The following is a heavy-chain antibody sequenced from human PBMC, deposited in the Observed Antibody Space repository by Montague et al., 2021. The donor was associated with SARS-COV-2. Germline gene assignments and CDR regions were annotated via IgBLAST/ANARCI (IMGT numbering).Heavy chain of an antibody. CDR2: IHYSGIT. J-gene: IGHJ4*02. V-gene: IGHV4-39*01. D-gene: IGHD2-2*01. Sequence: SETLSLTCTVSGDSISSGYFYWGWIRQPPGKGLEWVGTIHYSGITYYNPSLKSRVTISVDTSRNQFSLKLSSVTAAGTAIYYCARHLAISGPAAVSDYWGQGTLVTVSS. CDR1: GDSISSGYFY. CDR3: ARHLAISGPAAVSDY.